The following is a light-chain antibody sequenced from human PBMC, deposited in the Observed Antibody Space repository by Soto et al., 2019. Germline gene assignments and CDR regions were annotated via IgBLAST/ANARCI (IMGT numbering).Light chain of an antibody. CDR1: QSVSSN. V-gene: IGKV3-15*01. J-gene: IGKJ1*01. CDR3: QHYNNWPPWT. Sequence: EIVMTQSPAILSVSPGERATLSCRASQSVSSNLAWYQQKPGQAPRLLIYGASTRATGIPAGFSGSGSGTEFTLTISSLQSEDFAVYYCQHYNNWPPWTFGQGTKVEIK. CDR2: GAS.